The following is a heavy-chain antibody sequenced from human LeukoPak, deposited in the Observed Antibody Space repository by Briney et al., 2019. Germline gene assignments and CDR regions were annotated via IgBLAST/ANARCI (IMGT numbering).Heavy chain of an antibody. CDR1: GGSISSGDYY. Sequence: ASETLSLTCTVSGGSISSGDYYWSWIRQPPGKGLEWIGYIYYSGSTYYNPSLKSRVTISVDTSKNQFSLKLSSVTAADTAVYYCARPDYDFWSGHGGMDVWGQGTTVTVSS. J-gene: IGHJ6*02. D-gene: IGHD3-3*01. CDR3: ARPDYDFWSGHGGMDV. CDR2: IYYSGST. V-gene: IGHV4-30-4*01.